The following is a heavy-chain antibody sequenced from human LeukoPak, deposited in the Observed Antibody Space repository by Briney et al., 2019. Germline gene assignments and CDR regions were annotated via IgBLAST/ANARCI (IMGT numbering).Heavy chain of an antibody. D-gene: IGHD3-10*01. V-gene: IGHV1-2*02. CDR1: GYTFTGYY. CDR3: ARDTKPTGQLSIWFGELGNDY. Sequence: ASVKVSFYASGYTFTGYYMHCVRQAPGQGLEWMGWIKPNSGGTNYAQKFQGRVTMTRDTSISTAYMELSRLRSDDTAVYYCARDTKPTGQLSIWFGELGNDYWGQGTLVTVSS. J-gene: IGHJ4*02. CDR2: IKPNSGGT.